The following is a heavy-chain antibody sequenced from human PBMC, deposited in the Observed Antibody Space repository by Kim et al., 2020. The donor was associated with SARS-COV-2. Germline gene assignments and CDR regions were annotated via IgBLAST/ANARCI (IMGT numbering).Heavy chain of an antibody. CDR3: AKGAAGLYYYYYYMDV. Sequence: SVKGRFTISRDNSKNTLYMYMNSLRAEDTAVYYCAKGAAGLYYYYYYMDVWGKGTTGTVSS. J-gene: IGHJ6*03. V-gene: IGHV3-23*01. D-gene: IGHD6-13*01.